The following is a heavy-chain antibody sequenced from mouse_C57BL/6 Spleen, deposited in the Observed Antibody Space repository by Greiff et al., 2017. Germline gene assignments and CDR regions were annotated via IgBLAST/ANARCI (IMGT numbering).Heavy chain of an antibody. V-gene: IGHV1-58*01. CDR2: IYIGNGYT. CDR1: GYTFTSYG. Sequence: VHVKQSGAELVRPGSSVKMSCKTSGYTFTSYGINWVKQRPGQGLEWIGYIYIGNGYTEYNENFKGKATLTSDTSSSTAYMQLSSLTSEDSAIYFCARSPYYGNFWYFDVWGTGTTVTVSS. CDR3: ARSPYYGNFWYFDV. D-gene: IGHD2-10*01. J-gene: IGHJ1*03.